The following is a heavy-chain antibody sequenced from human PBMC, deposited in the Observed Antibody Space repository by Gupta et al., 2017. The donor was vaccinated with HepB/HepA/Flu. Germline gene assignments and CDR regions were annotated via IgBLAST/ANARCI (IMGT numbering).Heavy chain of an antibody. J-gene: IGHJ4*02. CDR1: GGTFSSYG. CDR3: AFGAHYDFWSGYHN. D-gene: IGHD3-3*01. Sequence: QVQPVQSGTEVKKPGSAVKVSCKAAGGTFSSYGISWVRQAPGLGLEWMGGIIPINGAPHYVLELNARLMITADELTSSVYMELSSLSTEDTAVYYGAFGAHYDFWSGYHNWGQVTLVTVSS. CDR2: IIPINGAP. V-gene: IGHV1-69*01.